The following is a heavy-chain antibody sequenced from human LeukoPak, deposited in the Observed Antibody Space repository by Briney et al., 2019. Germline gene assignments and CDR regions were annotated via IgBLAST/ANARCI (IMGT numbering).Heavy chain of an antibody. V-gene: IGHV3-23*01. D-gene: IGHD5-18*01. CDR3: ARKAGIQLWLMDV. CDR1: GFTFSSYA. CDR2: ISGSGGST. J-gene: IGHJ6*04. Sequence: GESLRLSCAASGFTFSSYAMTWVRQAPGKGLEWVSAISGSGGSTYYADSVKGRSTISRDNSKNTLYLQMNSLRAEDTAVYYCARKAGIQLWLMDVWGKGTTVTVSS.